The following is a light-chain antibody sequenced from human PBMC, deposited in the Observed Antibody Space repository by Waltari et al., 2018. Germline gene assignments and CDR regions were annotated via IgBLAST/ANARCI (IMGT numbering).Light chain of an antibody. V-gene: IGKV3-15*01. CDR2: DAS. Sequence: EVVMTQSPATLSVSPGERASLSCRASQSIATNLAWYQQKPGQAPRLIVYDASTRAPSIPARFRGSGSGTEFTLTISSLQSEDSAVYYCQQYNRWPPITFGQGTRLEIK. J-gene: IGKJ5*01. CDR3: QQYNRWPPIT. CDR1: QSIATN.